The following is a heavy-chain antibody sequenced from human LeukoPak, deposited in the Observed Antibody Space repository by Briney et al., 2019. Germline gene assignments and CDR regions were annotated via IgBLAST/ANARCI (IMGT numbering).Heavy chain of an antibody. CDR1: GFTFSSYA. D-gene: IGHD5-24*01. J-gene: IGHJ4*02. CDR3: ARDRDAVEMATVDY. CDR2: ISYDGSNK. Sequence: HPGGSLGLSCAASGFTFSSYAMHWVRQAPGKGLEWVAVISYDGSNKYYADSVKGRFTISRDNSKNTLYLQMNSLRAEDTAVYYCARDRDAVEMATVDYWGQGTLVTVSS. V-gene: IGHV3-30*01.